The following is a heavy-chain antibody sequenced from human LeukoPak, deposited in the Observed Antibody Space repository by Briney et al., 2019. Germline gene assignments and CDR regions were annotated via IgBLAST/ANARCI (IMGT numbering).Heavy chain of an antibody. CDR2: ISYDGSNK. Sequence: GGSLRLSCAASGFTFSSYAMHWVRQAPGKGLEWVAVISYDGSNKYYADSVKGRFTISRDNSKNTLYVQMNSLRAEDTAVYYCARGYSSSWYNWLDPWGQGTLVTVSS. V-gene: IGHV3-30-3*01. CDR3: ARGYSSSWYNWLDP. J-gene: IGHJ5*02. CDR1: GFTFSSYA. D-gene: IGHD6-13*01.